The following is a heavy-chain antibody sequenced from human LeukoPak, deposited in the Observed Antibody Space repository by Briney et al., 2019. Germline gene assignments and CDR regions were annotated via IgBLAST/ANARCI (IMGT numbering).Heavy chain of an antibody. CDR2: ISAYNGNT. CDR3: AREGVVGATETQLNDY. J-gene: IGHJ4*02. D-gene: IGHD1-26*01. V-gene: IGHV1-18*01. Sequence: GASVKVSCKASGYTFTSYGISWVRQAPGQGLEWMGWISAYNGNTNYAQKLQGRVTMTTDTSTSTAYMELRSLRSEDTAVYYCAREGVVGATETQLNDYWGQGTLVTVSS. CDR1: GYTFTSYG.